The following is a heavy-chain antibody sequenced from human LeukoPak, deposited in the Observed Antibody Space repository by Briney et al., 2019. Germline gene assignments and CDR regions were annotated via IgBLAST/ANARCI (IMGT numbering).Heavy chain of an antibody. CDR3: AKGGYYYDSSGYYVDY. CDR2: ISWNSGSI. J-gene: IGHJ4*02. Sequence: PGGSLRLSCAASGFTFDDYAMHWVRQAPGKGLEWVSGISWNSGSIGYADSVKGRFTISRDNAKNSLYLQMNSLRAEDTALYYCAKGGYYYDSSGYYVDYWGQGTLVTVSS. CDR1: GFTFDDYA. V-gene: IGHV3-9*01. D-gene: IGHD3-22*01.